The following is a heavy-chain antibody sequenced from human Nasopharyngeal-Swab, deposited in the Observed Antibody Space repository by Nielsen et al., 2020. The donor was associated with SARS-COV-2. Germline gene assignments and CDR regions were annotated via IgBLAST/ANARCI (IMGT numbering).Heavy chain of an antibody. CDR3: AKAITMVRGVTYGMDV. Sequence: SLKISCAASGFTFDDYAMHWVRQAPGKGLEWVSGISWNSGSIGYADSVKGRFTISRDNAKNSLYLQMNSLRAEDTALYHCAKAITMVRGVTYGMDVWGQGTTVTVSS. J-gene: IGHJ6*02. CDR1: GFTFDDYA. D-gene: IGHD3-10*01. V-gene: IGHV3-9*01. CDR2: ISWNSGSI.